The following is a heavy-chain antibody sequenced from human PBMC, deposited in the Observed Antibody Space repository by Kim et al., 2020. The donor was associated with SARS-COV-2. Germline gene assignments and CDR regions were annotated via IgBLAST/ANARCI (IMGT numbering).Heavy chain of an antibody. V-gene: IGHV4-59*01. CDR1: GGSISSYY. D-gene: IGHD2-21*01. J-gene: IGHJ3*02. CDR3: AREPRVVDPAFDI. Sequence: SETLSLTCTVSGGSISSYYWSWIRQPPGKGLEWIGYIYYSGSTNYNPSLKSRVTISVDTSKNQFSLKLSSVTAADTAVYYCAREPRVVDPAFDIWGQGTMVTVSS. CDR2: IYYSGST.